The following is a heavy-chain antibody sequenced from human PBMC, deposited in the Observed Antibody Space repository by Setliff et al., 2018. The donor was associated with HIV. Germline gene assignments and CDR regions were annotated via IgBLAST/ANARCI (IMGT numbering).Heavy chain of an antibody. CDR3: ANSYSASGNYHYYDYLDV. J-gene: IGHJ6*03. D-gene: IGHD3-10*01. CDR2: ISYDGSNK. Sequence: LRLSCVASGITVSGIYMTWVRQAPGKGLEWVAVISYDGSNKYYADSVKGRFTISRDNSKNTLYLQMNSLRIEDSGAYYCANSYSASGNYHYYDYLDVWGKGTTVTVSS. V-gene: IGHV3-30*18. CDR1: GITVSGIY.